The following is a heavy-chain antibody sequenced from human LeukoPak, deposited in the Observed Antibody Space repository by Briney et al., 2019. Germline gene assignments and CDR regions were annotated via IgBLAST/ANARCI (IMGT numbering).Heavy chain of an antibody. J-gene: IGHJ3*02. D-gene: IGHD3-10*01. V-gene: IGHV3-30*02. CDR2: VRYDGINK. CDR3: AKEGDYYGSGSYRDGFDI. Sequence: GGSLRLSCAASGFTFSTHGMHWVRQAPGKGLEWVAFVRYDGINKYYADSVKGRFTISRDSFKNTLYLQMNSLRPEDTAVYYCAKEGDYYGSGSYRDGFDIWGQGTRATVSS. CDR1: GFTFSTHG.